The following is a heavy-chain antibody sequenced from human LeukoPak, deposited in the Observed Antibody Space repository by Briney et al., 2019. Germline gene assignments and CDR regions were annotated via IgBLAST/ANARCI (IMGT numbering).Heavy chain of an antibody. D-gene: IGHD5-12*01. CDR1: GFTFDDYA. J-gene: IGHJ2*01. CDR2: ISWNSGSI. V-gene: IGHV3-9*01. Sequence: GGSLRLSCAASGFTFDDYAMHWVRQAPGKGLKWVSDISWNSGSIGYADSVKGRFTISRDNAKNSLYLQMNSLRAEDTALYYCAKVHSGYDFNWYFDLWGRGTLVTVSS. CDR3: AKVHSGYDFNWYFDL.